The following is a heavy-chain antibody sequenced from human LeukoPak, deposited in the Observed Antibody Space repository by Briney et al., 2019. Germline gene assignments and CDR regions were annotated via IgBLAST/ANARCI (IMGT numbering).Heavy chain of an antibody. CDR3: ARGGAEDYYDSSGIDAFDI. V-gene: IGHV1-69*13. Sequence: SVKVSCKASGGTFSSYAISWVRQAPGQGLEWMGGIIPIFGTANYAQKFQGRVTITADESTSTAYMELSNLRSEDTAVYYCARGGAEDYYDSSGIDAFDIWGQGTMVTVSS. CDR2: IIPIFGTA. CDR1: GGTFSSYA. J-gene: IGHJ3*02. D-gene: IGHD3-22*01.